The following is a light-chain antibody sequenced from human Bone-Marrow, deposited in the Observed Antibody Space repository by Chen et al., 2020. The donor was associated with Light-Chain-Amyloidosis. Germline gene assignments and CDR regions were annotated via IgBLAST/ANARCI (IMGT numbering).Light chain of an antibody. V-gene: IGKV1-39*01. Sequence: DIQMTPSASSLSASVGDRVTITCRASQSISTYLNWYQHKPGVAPRLLIYAASKLQSGFPSRFSGSGSGTDFTPTISSLEPDDSATYYCQQSYNTPHTFGQGTNLEIK. CDR2: AAS. CDR3: QQSYNTPHT. CDR1: QSISTY. J-gene: IGKJ2*01.